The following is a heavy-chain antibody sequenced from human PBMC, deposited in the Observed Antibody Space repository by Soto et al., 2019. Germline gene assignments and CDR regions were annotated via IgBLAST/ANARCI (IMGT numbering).Heavy chain of an antibody. CDR2: IIGSGDST. V-gene: IGHV3-23*01. Sequence: EVQLLESGGGLVQPGGSLRLSCAASGFTFSTYAMSWVRQAPGKGLEWVSAIIGSGDSTFYADSVKGRFTISRDSSKNTLYLQMNSLRGEDTAVYYCAKAGVGTNMVFDCWGQGTLVTVSS. CDR3: AKAGVGTNMVFDC. D-gene: IGHD1-1*01. CDR1: GFTFSTYA. J-gene: IGHJ4*02.